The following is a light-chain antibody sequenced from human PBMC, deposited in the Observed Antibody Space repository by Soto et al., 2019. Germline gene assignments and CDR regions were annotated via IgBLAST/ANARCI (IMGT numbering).Light chain of an antibody. V-gene: IGKV1-5*03. J-gene: IGKJ1*01. CDR1: QTIRSG. CDR3: QHSNSYSEA. Sequence: DIQMTQSPSTLSGSVGDRVTITCRASQTIRSGLAWYQQKPGKAPKLLIYKASTLKSGVPSRFSGSGSGTEFTLTISSLQPDDFATYYCQHSNSYSEAFGQGPKVELK. CDR2: KAS.